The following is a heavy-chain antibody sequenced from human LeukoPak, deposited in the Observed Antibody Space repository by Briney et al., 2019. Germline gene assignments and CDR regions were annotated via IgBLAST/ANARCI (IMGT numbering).Heavy chain of an antibody. CDR1: GYTFTSYG. D-gene: IGHD3-10*01. V-gene: IGHV1-18*04. CDR2: ISAYNGNT. Sequence: GASVKVSCKASGYTFTSYGISWVRQAPGQGLEWMGWISAYNGNTNYAQKLQGRVTMTTDTSTSTAYVELRSLRSDDTAVYYCARGPDYYGSGSYYYDYYYGMDVWGKGTTVTVSS. CDR3: ARGPDYYGSGSYYYDYYYGMDV. J-gene: IGHJ6*04.